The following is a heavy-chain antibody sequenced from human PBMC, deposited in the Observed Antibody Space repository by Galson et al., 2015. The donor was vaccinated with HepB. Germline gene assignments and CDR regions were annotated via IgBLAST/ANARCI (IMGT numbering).Heavy chain of an antibody. V-gene: IGHV3-15*01. Sequence: SLRLSCAASVFTFSNAWMSWVRQAQGKGPEWVGRIKSKTDGGTTDYAAPVKGRFTISRDDSKNTLYLQMNSLKTEDTAVYYCTTDLGYCSSTSCSTSGGNWFDPWGQGTLVTVSS. J-gene: IGHJ5*02. CDR1: VFTFSNAW. D-gene: IGHD2-2*01. CDR3: TTDLGYCSSTSCSTSGGNWFDP. CDR2: IKSKTDGGTT.